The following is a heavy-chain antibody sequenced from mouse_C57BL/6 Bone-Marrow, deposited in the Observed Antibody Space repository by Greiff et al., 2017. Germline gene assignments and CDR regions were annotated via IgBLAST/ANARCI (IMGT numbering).Heavy chain of an antibody. CDR1: GFTFSSYG. V-gene: IGHV5-6*01. J-gene: IGHJ3*01. CDR2: ISSGGSYT. CDR3: ASSSWAWFAY. Sequence: EVKLVESGGDLVKPGGSLKLSCAASGFTFSSYGMSWVRQTPDKRLEWVATISSGGSYTYYPDSVKGRFTISRDNAKNTLYLQMSSLKSEDTAMYYCASSSWAWFAYWGQGTLVTVSA. D-gene: IGHD1-1*01.